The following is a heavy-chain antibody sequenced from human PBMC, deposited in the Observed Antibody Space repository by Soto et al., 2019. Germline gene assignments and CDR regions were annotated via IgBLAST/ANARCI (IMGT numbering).Heavy chain of an antibody. CDR3: ARPVSENYDFWSGYSPPHMDA. D-gene: IGHD3-3*01. CDR1: GYTFTSYD. Sequence: ASVKVSCKASGYTFTSYDINWVRQATGQGLEWMGRMNPNSGNTGYAQKFQGRVTMTRNTSISTAYMELSSLRSEDTAVYYCARPVSENYDFWSGYSPPHMDAWGKGTTVTVSS. V-gene: IGHV1-8*01. J-gene: IGHJ6*03. CDR2: MNPNSGNT.